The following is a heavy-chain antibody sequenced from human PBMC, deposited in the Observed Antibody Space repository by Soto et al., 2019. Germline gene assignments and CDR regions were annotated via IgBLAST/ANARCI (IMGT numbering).Heavy chain of an antibody. Sequence: QVQLVQSGAEVKKPGASVKVSCKASGYTFTGYYMHWVRQAPGQGLEWMGWINPNSGGTNYAQKFQRWVTMTRDTSISTAYMELSRLRSDDTAVYYCARGYNWNYKANGYGMDVWGQGTTVTVSS. V-gene: IGHV1-2*04. CDR2: INPNSGGT. CDR3: ARGYNWNYKANGYGMDV. CDR1: GYTFTGYY. J-gene: IGHJ6*02. D-gene: IGHD1-7*01.